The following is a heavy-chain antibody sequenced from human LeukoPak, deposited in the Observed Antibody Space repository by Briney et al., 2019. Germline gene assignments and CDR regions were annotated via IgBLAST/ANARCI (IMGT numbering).Heavy chain of an antibody. V-gene: IGHV3-7*01. CDR3: ARGRFFYGWGIDV. Sequence: AGGSLRLSCAASGFTFSDFGMNWVRQAPVKGLEWVAFIKGDETEKHYVDSLKGRFTISRDNAENSLSLQMNSLTVEDTAVYFCARGRFFYGWGIDVWGQGTTVIVSS. CDR2: IKGDETEK. CDR1: GFTFSDFG. J-gene: IGHJ6*02. D-gene: IGHD3-10*01.